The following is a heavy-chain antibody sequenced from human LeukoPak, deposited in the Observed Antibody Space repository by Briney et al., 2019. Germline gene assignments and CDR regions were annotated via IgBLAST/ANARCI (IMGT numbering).Heavy chain of an antibody. Sequence: SETLSLTCAVYGGSFSGYYWSWIRQPPGKGLEWIGEINHSGSTNYNPSLKSRATISVDTSKNQFSLKLSSVTAADTAVYYCARERVGYCSSTSCQARFDYWGQGTLVTVSS. J-gene: IGHJ4*02. CDR3: ARERVGYCSSTSCQARFDY. CDR2: INHSGST. V-gene: IGHV4-34*01. CDR1: GGSFSGYY. D-gene: IGHD2-2*01.